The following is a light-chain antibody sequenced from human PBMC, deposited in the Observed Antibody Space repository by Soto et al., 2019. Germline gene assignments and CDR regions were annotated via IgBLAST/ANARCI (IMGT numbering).Light chain of an antibody. CDR3: QQYASYPWT. J-gene: IGKJ1*01. Sequence: DIQMTQSPSTLSASVGDRGTITCRASQSIRSWLAWYQQKPGRAPKLLIYEASSLDTGVPSRFSGSGSGTEFSLTVSSLQPDDFATYYCQQYASYPWTFGQGTKVDIK. V-gene: IGKV1-5*03. CDR2: EAS. CDR1: QSIRSW.